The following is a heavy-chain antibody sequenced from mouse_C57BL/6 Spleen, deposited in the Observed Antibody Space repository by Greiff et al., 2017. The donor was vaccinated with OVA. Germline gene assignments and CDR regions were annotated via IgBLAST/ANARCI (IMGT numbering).Heavy chain of an antibody. D-gene: IGHD2-5*01. Sequence: QVQLQQPGAELVRPGSSVKLSCKASGYTFTSYWLDWVKRRPGQGLEWIGNIYPSDSETHYNQKFKDKATLTVDKSSSTAYMQLSSLTSEDSAVYYCSRSYYSNYGPYYCDYWGQGTTLTVSS. CDR1: GYTFTSYW. CDR3: SRSYYSNYGPYYCDY. CDR2: IYPSDSET. J-gene: IGHJ2*01. V-gene: IGHV1-61*01.